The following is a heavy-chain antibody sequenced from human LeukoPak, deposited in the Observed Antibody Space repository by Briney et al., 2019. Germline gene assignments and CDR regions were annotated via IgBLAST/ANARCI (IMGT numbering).Heavy chain of an antibody. Sequence: GSLRLSCAASGFTFSSYAMSWVRQAPGKGLEWVSAISGSGGSTYYADSVKGRFTISRDNSKNTLHLQMNSLRAEDTAVYYCAKRVEYSSSSGGYFDYWGQGALVTVSS. V-gene: IGHV3-23*01. J-gene: IGHJ4*02. D-gene: IGHD6-6*01. CDR1: GFTFSSYA. CDR2: ISGSGGST. CDR3: AKRVEYSSSSGGYFDY.